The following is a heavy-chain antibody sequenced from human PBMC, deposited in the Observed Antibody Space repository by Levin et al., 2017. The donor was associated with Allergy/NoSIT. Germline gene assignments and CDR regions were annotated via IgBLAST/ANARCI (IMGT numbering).Heavy chain of an antibody. CDR1: GFTFSSYG. Sequence: PGGSLRLSCAASGFTFSSYGMHWVRQAPGKGLEWVAVISYDGSNKYYADSVKGRFTISRDNSKNTLYLQMNSLRAEDTAVYYCAKDSSRVAVAGMVDYWGQGTLVTVSS. V-gene: IGHV3-30*18. D-gene: IGHD6-19*01. CDR3: AKDSSRVAVAGMVDY. J-gene: IGHJ4*02. CDR2: ISYDGSNK.